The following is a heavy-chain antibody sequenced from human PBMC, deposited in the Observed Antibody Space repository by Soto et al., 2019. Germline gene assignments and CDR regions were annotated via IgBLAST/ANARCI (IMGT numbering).Heavy chain of an antibody. CDR1: GFTFNIYW. D-gene: IGHD3-10*01. CDR3: ARHRGSQYGSGRYVYYMDV. Sequence: EVQLVESGGGLVQPGGSLRLSCAASGFTFNIYWMSWVRQAPGKGLEWVANIKQDGSDKYYVDSESGRFTITRDIAKDSVYLQMNSLRAEGTAVSDCARHRGSQYGSGRYVYYMDVWGEGTTVTVSS. V-gene: IGHV3-7*01. J-gene: IGHJ6*03. CDR2: IKQDGSDK.